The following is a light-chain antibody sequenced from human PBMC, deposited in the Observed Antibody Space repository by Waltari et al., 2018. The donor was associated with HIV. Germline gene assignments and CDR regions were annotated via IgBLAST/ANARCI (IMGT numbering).Light chain of an antibody. J-gene: IGKJ5*01. V-gene: IGKV1-39*01. Sequence: DIQMTQSPSPLSASVGDRVTLPCRASQSISSYLNWYQQKPGKAPKLLIYAASSLQSGVPSRFSGSGSGTDFTLTISSLQPEDFATYYCQQSYSTPRITFGQGTRLEIE. CDR2: AAS. CDR3: QQSYSTPRIT. CDR1: QSISSY.